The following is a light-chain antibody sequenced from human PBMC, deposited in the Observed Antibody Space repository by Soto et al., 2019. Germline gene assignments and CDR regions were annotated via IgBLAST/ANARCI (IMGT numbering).Light chain of an antibody. CDR1: SSNIGAGYD. CDR3: QSYDSSLSVV. V-gene: IGLV1-40*01. Sequence: QSVLTQPPSVSGAPGQRVTISCTGSSSNIGAGYDVHWYQQLPGTAPKLLIYGNSNRPSGVPXRFSGSKSGTSASLAITGXXAXDXXXXXCQSYDSSLSVVFGGGTKLTVL. J-gene: IGLJ2*01. CDR2: GNS.